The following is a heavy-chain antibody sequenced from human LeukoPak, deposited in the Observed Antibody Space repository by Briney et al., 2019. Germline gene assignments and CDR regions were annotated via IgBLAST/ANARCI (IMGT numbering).Heavy chain of an antibody. V-gene: IGHV3-30*04. CDR2: ISYDGLYK. CDR3: AKEIWPTVTTPGWTYFDY. D-gene: IGHD4-17*01. J-gene: IGHJ4*02. CDR1: GFTFSSYA. Sequence: PGKSLRLSCTASGFTFSSYAMHWVRQAPGKGLEWLSVISYDGLYKYYTNAVKGRFTISRDNSKNTLYLQMSSLRAEDTAVYYCAKEIWPTVTTPGWTYFDYWGQGALVTVSS.